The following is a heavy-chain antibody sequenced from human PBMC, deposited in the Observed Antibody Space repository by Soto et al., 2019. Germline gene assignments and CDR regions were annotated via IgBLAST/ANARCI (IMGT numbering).Heavy chain of an antibody. CDR1: GLSFGSYA. J-gene: IGHJ4*02. CDR2: ISGSDGKT. CDR3: ARWSYLDY. V-gene: IGHV3-23*01. D-gene: IGHD3-3*01. Sequence: VGSLRLSCAASGLSFGSYALRWVRQAPGKGLEWVSTISGSDGKTFYADSVKGRFSISRDTSQSTLYLQMNSLRADDTAMYYCARWSYLDYWGQGTRVTVSS.